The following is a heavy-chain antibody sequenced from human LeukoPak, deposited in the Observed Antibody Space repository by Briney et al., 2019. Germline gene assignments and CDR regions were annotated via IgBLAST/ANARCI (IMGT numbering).Heavy chain of an antibody. D-gene: IGHD5-24*01. CDR3: AKSPMASPYYFDY. CDR2: ISGSGGST. Sequence: GGSLRLSCAASGFTFSTYGMSWVRQAPGKGLECVSAISGSGGSTYYADSVKGRFTISRDNSKNTLYLQMNSLRAEDTAVYYCAKSPMASPYYFDYWGQGTLVTISS. CDR1: GFTFSTYG. J-gene: IGHJ4*02. V-gene: IGHV3-23*01.